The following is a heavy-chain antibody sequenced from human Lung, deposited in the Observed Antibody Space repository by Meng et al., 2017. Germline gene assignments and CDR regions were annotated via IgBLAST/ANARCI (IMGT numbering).Heavy chain of an antibody. CDR3: ARSKSIAAAGGY. CDR1: GYTFTNYA. V-gene: IGHV1-3*01. J-gene: IGHJ4*02. CDR2: INAGNGNT. D-gene: IGHD6-13*01. Sequence: QVQLVQSGAEVKKFGAVVKVFCKASGYTFTNYAMHWVRQAPGQRLEWMGWINAGNGNTKYSQKFQGRVTITRDTSASTAYMELSSLRSEDTTVYYCARSKSIAAAGGYWGQGTLVTVSS.